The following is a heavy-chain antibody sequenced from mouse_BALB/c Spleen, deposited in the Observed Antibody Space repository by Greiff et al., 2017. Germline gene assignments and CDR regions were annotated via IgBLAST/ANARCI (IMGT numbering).Heavy chain of an antibody. V-gene: IGHV1-55*01. CDR3: ARRYSSFYAMDY. CDR2: IYAGTGGT. J-gene: IGHJ4*01. D-gene: IGHD1-1*01. Sequence: LVEPGASVKLSCKTSGFTFSSSYISWLKQKPGQSLEWIAWIYAGTGGTSYNQKFTGKAQLTVDTSSSTAYMHFSSLTTEDSAIYYCARRYSSFYAMDYWGQGTSVTVSS. CDR1: GFTFSSSY.